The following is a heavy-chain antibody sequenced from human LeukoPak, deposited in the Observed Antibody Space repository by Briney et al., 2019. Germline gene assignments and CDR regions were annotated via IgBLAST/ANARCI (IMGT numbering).Heavy chain of an antibody. D-gene: IGHD6-6*01. Sequence: GASVKVSCRVSVDTPTEISIHWVRQTPGKGLEWMGGLHPEDREVIYAQKFQGRVTMTEDPSTDTAYMDLRSLRSEDTAVYYCATAEQLVWGQGTLVTVSS. CDR2: LHPEDREV. CDR3: ATAEQLV. CDR1: VDTPTEIS. J-gene: IGHJ4*02. V-gene: IGHV1-24*01.